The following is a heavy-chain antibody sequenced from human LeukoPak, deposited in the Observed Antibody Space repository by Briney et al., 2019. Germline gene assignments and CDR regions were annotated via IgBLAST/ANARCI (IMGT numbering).Heavy chain of an antibody. CDR2: ISGSGGST. D-gene: IGHD2-2*01. V-gene: IGHV3-23*01. Sequence: QPGGSLRLSCAASGFTFSSYAMSWVRQAPGKGLEWVSSISGSGGSTYYADSVKGWFTISRDNSTNTLYLQMNSLRAEDTAVYYCAKDWDQLRSGHLGYWGQGTLVTVSS. J-gene: IGHJ4*02. CDR3: AKDWDQLRSGHLGY. CDR1: GFTFSSYA.